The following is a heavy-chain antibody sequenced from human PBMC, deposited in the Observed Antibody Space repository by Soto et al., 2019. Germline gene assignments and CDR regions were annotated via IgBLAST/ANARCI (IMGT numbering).Heavy chain of an antibody. CDR3: ARVVPGAEAWFGP. V-gene: IGHV1-18*01. J-gene: IGHJ5*02. Sequence: ASVKVSCKTSGYTFSNYGITWVRQAPGQPLEWLGWISLYSDGTNYAQKFQGRVSMTTDTSTTTAYMELRSRRSDDTDVYYCARVVPGAEAWFGPWGQGALVTVSS. CDR1: GYTFSNYG. D-gene: IGHD2-2*01. CDR2: ISLYSDGT.